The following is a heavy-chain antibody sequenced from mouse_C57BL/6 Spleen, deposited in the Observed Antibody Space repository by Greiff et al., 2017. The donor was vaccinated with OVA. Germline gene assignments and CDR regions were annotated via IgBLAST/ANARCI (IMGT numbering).Heavy chain of an antibody. Sequence: QVQLQQSGAELARPGASVKLSCKASGYTFTSYGISWVKQRTGQGLEWIGEIYPRSGNTYYNEKFKGKATLTADKSSSTAYRELRSLTSEDSAVYVGAREGAYYDYDGGYFDYWGQGTTLTVSS. J-gene: IGHJ2*01. V-gene: IGHV1-81*01. CDR1: GYTFTSYG. CDR2: IYPRSGNT. D-gene: IGHD2-4*01. CDR3: AREGAYYDYDGGYFDY.